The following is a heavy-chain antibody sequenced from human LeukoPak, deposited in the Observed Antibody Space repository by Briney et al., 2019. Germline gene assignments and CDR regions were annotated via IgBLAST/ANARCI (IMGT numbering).Heavy chain of an antibody. J-gene: IGHJ6*02. CDR1: GFTFSDYY. CDR3: ARGHYGLDV. V-gene: IGHV3-11*01. CDR2: INPGGSNT. Sequence: GWSLRLSCAASGFTFSDYYLSWIRQAPGKGLEWVSYINPGGSNTYYADSVKGRFTISRDNAKHSVYLQMNSLKADDTAVYYCARGHYGLDVWGQGATVTVSS.